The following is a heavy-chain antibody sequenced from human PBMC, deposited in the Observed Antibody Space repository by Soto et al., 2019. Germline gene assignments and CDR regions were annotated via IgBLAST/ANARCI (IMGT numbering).Heavy chain of an antibody. CDR2: IYYNGNT. V-gene: IGHV4-59*02. J-gene: IGHJ4*02. Sequence: QVQLQESGPGLVKPSETLSLTCTVSGGSVSGYYWSWIRQPPGKGLEWIGYIYYNGNTNYNPSLRSRVTISLDTSKNQFSLKLSSVAAADTAVYYCTRNVDTARAYYFDYWGQGTLVTVSS. CDR3: TRNVDTARAYYFDY. D-gene: IGHD5-18*01. CDR1: GGSVSGYY.